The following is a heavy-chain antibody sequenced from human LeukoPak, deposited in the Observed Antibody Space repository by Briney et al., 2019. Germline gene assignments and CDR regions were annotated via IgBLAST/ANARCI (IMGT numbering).Heavy chain of an antibody. V-gene: IGHV4-31*03. CDR3: ARGDDSGYYDYFDY. CDR1: GGSISGGGYF. Sequence: SETLSLTCTVSGGSISGGGYFWSWIRQHPGKGLEWIGYIFNSGGTFYSPSLKSRVTISLDTSKNQIFLKLSSVTAADTAVYYCARGDDSGYYDYFDYWGQGALVTVSS. CDR2: IFNSGGT. D-gene: IGHD3-22*01. J-gene: IGHJ4*02.